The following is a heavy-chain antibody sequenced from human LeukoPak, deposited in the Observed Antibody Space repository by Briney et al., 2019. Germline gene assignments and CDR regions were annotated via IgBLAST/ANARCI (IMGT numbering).Heavy chain of an antibody. CDR3: ARRVAVPGSYYFDY. CDR1: GGSFRGYY. CDR2: INHSGST. Sequence: SETLSLTCAVYGGSFRGYYWSWIRQPPGKGLEWIGEINHSGSTNYNPSLKSRVTISVDTSNNQFSLRLNSVTAADTAVYYCARRVAVPGSYYFDYWSQGTLVTVSS. V-gene: IGHV4-34*01. J-gene: IGHJ4*02. D-gene: IGHD2-15*01.